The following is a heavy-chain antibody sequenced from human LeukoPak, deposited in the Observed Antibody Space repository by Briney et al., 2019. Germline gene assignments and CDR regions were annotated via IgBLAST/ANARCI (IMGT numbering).Heavy chain of an antibody. Sequence: GGSLRLSCVVSGFTLNNHWMSWVRQTPGKGLEWVSSISGTGGTTYYAESVKGRFSISRDNSRNTLYLQMSGLRAEDMAVYYCAKSTYVDYPCCLDYWGQGTLITVSS. D-gene: IGHD3-9*01. CDR3: AKSTYVDYPCCLDY. V-gene: IGHV3-23*01. CDR1: GFTLNNHW. CDR2: ISGTGGTT. J-gene: IGHJ4*02.